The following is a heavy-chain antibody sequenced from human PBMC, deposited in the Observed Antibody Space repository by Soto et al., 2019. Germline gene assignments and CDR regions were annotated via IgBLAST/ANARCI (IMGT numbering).Heavy chain of an antibody. CDR2: IKTDGTTT. D-gene: IGHD2-8*02. CDR1: GFTFSRYW. J-gene: IGHJ6*02. CDR3: ARDYLRPAGGATGYGMDV. V-gene: IGHV3-74*01. Sequence: GSLRLSCAASGFTFSRYWMHWVRQVPGEGLVWVSRIKTDGTTTNYADSVRGRLTISRDNAKNTLYLQMDSLRAEDTAMYYCARDYLRPAGGATGYGMDVWGQGTTVTVSS.